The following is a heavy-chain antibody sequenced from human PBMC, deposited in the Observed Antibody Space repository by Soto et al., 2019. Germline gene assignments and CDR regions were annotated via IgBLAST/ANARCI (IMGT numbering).Heavy chain of an antibody. CDR3: ARDESYYDILTGYYNSGYMDV. D-gene: IGHD3-9*01. J-gene: IGHJ6*03. CDR1: GFTFSSYW. Sequence: EVQLVESGGGLVQPGGSLRLSCAASGFTFSSYWMSWVRQAPGKGLEWVANIKQDGSEKYYVDSVKGRFTISRDNAKNSLYLQMNSLRAEDTAVYYCARDESYYDILTGYYNSGYMDVWGKGTTVTVSS. CDR2: IKQDGSEK. V-gene: IGHV3-7*01.